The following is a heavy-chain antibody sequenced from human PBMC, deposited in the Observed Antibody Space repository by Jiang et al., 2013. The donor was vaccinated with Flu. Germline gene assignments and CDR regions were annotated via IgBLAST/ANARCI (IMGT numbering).Heavy chain of an antibody. CDR1: GFTFSKYA. CDR2: VSGSGDST. J-gene: IGHJ6*03. V-gene: IGHV3-23*01. CDR3: AKSPYYYYHYMDV. Sequence: QLLESGGGLVQPGGSLRLSCAASGFTFSKYAMSWVRQAPGKGLEWVSAVSGSGDSTYYVDSVKGRFTISRDNSKNTLYLQMNTLRAEDAAIYYCAKSPYYYYHYMDVWGIGTTVTVSS.